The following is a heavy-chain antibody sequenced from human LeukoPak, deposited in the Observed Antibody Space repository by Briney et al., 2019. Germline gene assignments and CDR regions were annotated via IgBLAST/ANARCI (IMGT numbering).Heavy chain of an antibody. D-gene: IGHD6-19*01. J-gene: IGHJ3*02. V-gene: IGHV3-23*01. CDR3: AKAPGDIAVASNDAFDT. CDR2: ISGSGGST. CDR1: GFTFSSYA. Sequence: GSLRLSCAASGFTFSSYAMSWVRQAPGKGLEWVSAISGSGGSTYYANSVKGRFTISRDNSKNTLYLQMNSLRAEDTAVYYCAKAPGDIAVASNDAFDTWGQGTMVTVSS.